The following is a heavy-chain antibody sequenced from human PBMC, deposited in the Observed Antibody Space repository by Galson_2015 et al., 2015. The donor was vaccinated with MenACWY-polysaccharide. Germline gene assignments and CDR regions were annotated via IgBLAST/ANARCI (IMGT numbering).Heavy chain of an antibody. J-gene: IGHJ4*02. CDR1: GFAFSNSG. CDR3: AREGFCSGGTCYFYDY. CDR2: LSQTTTT. D-gene: IGHD2-15*01. Sequence: SLRLSCAASGFAFSNSGMAWVRQAPGKGLEWVSALSQTTTTYYSASVKGRFTISRDNSKNTLYLQMNSLRVEDTAVYYCAREGFCSGGTCYFYDYWGQGILVTVSA. V-gene: IGHV3-23*01.